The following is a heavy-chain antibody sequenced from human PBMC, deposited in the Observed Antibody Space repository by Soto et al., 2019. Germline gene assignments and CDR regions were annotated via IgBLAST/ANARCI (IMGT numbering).Heavy chain of an antibody. J-gene: IGHJ5*02. CDR1: GDTFSSYA. V-gene: IGHV1-69*06. CDR2: VIPIFGTA. Sequence: SVKVSCKASGDTFSSYAISWVRQAPGQGLEWMGGVIPIFGTANYAQKFQGRVTITADKSTSTAYMELSSLRSEDTAVYYCARFRPRGGKLVRWGPNWFDPWGQGTLVTVSS. CDR3: ARFRPRGGKLVRWGPNWFDP. D-gene: IGHD6-13*01.